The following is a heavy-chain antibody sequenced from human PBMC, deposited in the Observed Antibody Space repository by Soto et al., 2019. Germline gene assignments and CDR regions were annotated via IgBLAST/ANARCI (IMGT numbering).Heavy chain of an antibody. CDR3: ARDQDYYGSGRPPAWFDP. V-gene: IGHV1-69*01. CDR2: IIPIFGTA. Sequence: QVQLVQSGAEVKKPGSSVKVSCKASGGTFSSYAISWVRQAPGQGLEWMGGIIPIFGTAIYAQKFQGRVTITADVSTSTAYMELSSLRSEDTAVYYCARDQDYYGSGRPPAWFDPWGQGTLVTVSS. D-gene: IGHD3-10*01. J-gene: IGHJ5*02. CDR1: GGTFSSYA.